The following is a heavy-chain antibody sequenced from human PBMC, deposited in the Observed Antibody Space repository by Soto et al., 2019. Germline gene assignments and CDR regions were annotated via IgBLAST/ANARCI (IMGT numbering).Heavy chain of an antibody. CDR2: TYYRSKWYN. J-gene: IGHJ6*02. V-gene: IGHV6-1*01. Sequence: SQTLSLTCAISGNSVSSNSASWNLIRQSPSRGLEWLGRTYYRSKWYNDYAVSVKSRITINPDTSKNQFSLQLNSVTPEDTAVYYCARDWWYYSSSWYGMDVWGQGTTVTVSS. D-gene: IGHD6-13*01. CDR3: ARDWWYYSSSWYGMDV. CDR1: GNSVSSNSAS.